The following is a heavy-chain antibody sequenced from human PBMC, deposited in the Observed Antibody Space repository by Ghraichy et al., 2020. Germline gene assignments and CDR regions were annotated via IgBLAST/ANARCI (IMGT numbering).Heavy chain of an antibody. CDR1: GYTFTSYG. CDR2: ISAYNGNT. J-gene: IGHJ6*02. Sequence: ASVKVSCKASGYTFTSYGISWVRQAPGQGLEWMGWISAYNGNTNYAQKLQGRVTMTTDTSTSTAYMELRSLRSDDTAVYYCARDPLQQWPHPGYYYYYGMDVWGQGTTVTVSS. D-gene: IGHD6-19*01. V-gene: IGHV1-18*01. CDR3: ARDPLQQWPHPGYYYYYGMDV.